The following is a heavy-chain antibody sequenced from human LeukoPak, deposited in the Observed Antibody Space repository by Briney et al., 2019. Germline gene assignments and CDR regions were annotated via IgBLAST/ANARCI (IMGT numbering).Heavy chain of an antibody. CDR2: TYYSAST. J-gene: IGHJ6*03. D-gene: IGHD3-22*01. V-gene: IGHV4-39*01. Sequence: SETLSLSCSVSGGSISGTSYYWGWIRQPPGKGLEWIGSTYYSASTYYNPSLKSRVTISVDTSKNQFSLSLNSVTAADTAVYYCARETNWSDSSGYIPYFYHYMDVWGKGTTVTVSS. CDR3: ARETNWSDSSGYIPYFYHYMDV. CDR1: GGSISGTSYY.